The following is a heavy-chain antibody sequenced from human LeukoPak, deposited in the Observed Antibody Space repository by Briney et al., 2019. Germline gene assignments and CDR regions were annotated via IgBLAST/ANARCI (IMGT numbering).Heavy chain of an antibody. CDR3: ARDEPFRYYDSSGYALFDY. D-gene: IGHD3-22*01. Sequence: ASVKVSCKASGYTFTSYAMNWVRQAPGQGLEWMGWINTNTGNPTYAQGFTGRFVFSLDTSVSTAYLQISSLKAEDTAVYYRARDEPFRYYDSSGYALFDYWGQGTLVTVSS. CDR2: INTNTGNP. CDR1: GYTFTSYA. V-gene: IGHV7-4-1*02. J-gene: IGHJ4*02.